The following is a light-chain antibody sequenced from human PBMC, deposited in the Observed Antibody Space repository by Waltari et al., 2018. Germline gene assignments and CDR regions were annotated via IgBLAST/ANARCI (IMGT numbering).Light chain of an antibody. CDR2: EDS. V-gene: IGKV2D-29*02. Sequence: DIVMTQTPLSLSVTPGPPDSLTRKSSQSLLHSDRKNSMYGYLQKPGQSPQLLIYEDSNRVSGVPGRVSGSGSGTDFTLTISRVVAGDVGVYYCMQSRQLFTFGPGTKVDIK. J-gene: IGKJ3*01. CDR1: QSLLHSDRKNS. CDR3: MQSRQLFT.